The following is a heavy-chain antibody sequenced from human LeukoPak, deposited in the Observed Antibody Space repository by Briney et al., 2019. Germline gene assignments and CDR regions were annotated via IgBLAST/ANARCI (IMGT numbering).Heavy chain of an antibody. D-gene: IGHD5-24*01. J-gene: IGHJ3*01. V-gene: IGHV3-23*01. CDR3: ARDIQLST. CDR2: ISGSGGST. Sequence: GGSLRLSCAASGFTFSSYMMSWVRQAPGKGLEWVSTISGSGGSTYYADSVKGRFTISGDNSKNTLYLQMNSLRAEDTAIYYCARDIQLSTWGLGTMVTVSS. CDR1: GFTFSSYM.